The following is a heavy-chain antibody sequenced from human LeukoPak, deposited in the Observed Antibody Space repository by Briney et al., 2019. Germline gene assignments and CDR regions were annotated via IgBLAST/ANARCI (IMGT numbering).Heavy chain of an antibody. V-gene: IGHV3-33*01. CDR2: IWYDGSNK. Sequence: GRSRRLSWAASGFTFSSYGMHWVRQAPGKGLEWVAVIWYDGSNKYYADSVKGRFTISRDNSKNTLYLQMDSLRAEDTAVYYCARDFPSTVPWFDPWGQGTLVTVSS. D-gene: IGHD4-17*01. CDR1: GFTFSSYG. CDR3: ARDFPSTVPWFDP. J-gene: IGHJ5*02.